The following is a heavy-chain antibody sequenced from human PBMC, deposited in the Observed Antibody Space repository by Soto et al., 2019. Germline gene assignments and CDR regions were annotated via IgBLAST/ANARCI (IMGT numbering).Heavy chain of an antibody. V-gene: IGHV4-59*01. D-gene: IGHD1-26*01. Sequence: PSETLSLTCAVSGGSISSYYWSWIRQPPGKGLEWIGYIYYSGSTNYNPSLKSRVTISVDTSKNTLYLQMNSLRAEDTSVYYCAKEGGLSGSYYISSSYYFDYWGQGTLVTVSS. CDR1: GGSISSYY. CDR2: IYYSGST. CDR3: AKEGGLSGSYYISSSYYFDY. J-gene: IGHJ4*02.